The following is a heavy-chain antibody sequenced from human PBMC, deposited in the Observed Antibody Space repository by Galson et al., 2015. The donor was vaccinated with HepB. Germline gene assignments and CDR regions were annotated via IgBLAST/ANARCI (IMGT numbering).Heavy chain of an antibody. CDR3: AREFLWVGATFDH. Sequence: SLRLSCAASGFTFSNYWMSWVRQAPGKGLEWVANIKEDGSAKYYVDSVKGRFTISRDNAKSSLYLQMNSLRAEDKAVYYCAREFLWVGATFDHWGQGTLVTVSS. J-gene: IGHJ4*02. CDR2: IKEDGSAK. D-gene: IGHD1-26*01. CDR1: GFTFSNYW. V-gene: IGHV3-7*01.